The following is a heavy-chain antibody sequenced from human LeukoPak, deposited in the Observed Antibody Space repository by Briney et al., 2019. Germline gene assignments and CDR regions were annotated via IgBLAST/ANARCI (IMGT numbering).Heavy chain of an antibody. V-gene: IGHV4-59*01. D-gene: IGHD5-24*01. CDR3: ARGDGYNNPFDY. CDR2: IYYSGST. CDR1: GGSISSYY. J-gene: IGHJ4*02. Sequence: SETLSLTCTVSGGSISSYYWSWIRQPPGKGLEWIGYIYYSGSTNYNPSLKSRVTISVDTSKNQFSLKLSSVTAADTAAYYCARGDGYNNPFDYWGQGTLVTVSS.